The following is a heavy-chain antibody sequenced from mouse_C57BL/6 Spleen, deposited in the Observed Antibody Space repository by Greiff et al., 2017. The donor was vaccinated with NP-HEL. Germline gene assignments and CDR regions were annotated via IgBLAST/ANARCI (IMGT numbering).Heavy chain of an antibody. CDR3: AGGLRGAMDY. Sequence: QVQLQQSGPGLVQPSQSLSITCTVSGFSLTSYGVHWVRQSPGKGLEWLGVIWSGGSTDCNAAFISRLSISKDNSKSQVFFKMNSLQADDTAIYYCAGGLRGAMDYWGQGTSVTVSS. J-gene: IGHJ4*01. D-gene: IGHD3-1*01. CDR1: GFSLTSYG. V-gene: IGHV2-2*01. CDR2: IWSGGST.